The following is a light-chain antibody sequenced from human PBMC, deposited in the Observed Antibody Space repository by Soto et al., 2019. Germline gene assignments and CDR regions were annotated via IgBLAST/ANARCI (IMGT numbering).Light chain of an antibody. CDR1: QSVSSN. CDR3: QQYNNWPQT. Sequence: EIVMTQSPATLSVSPGERATLSCRASQSVSSNLAWYQQKPGQAPWLLIYGASTRATGIPARFSGSGSGTEFTLTISSLQSEDFAVYYCQQYNNWPQTFGQGTQVEIK. J-gene: IGKJ1*01. V-gene: IGKV3-15*01. CDR2: GAS.